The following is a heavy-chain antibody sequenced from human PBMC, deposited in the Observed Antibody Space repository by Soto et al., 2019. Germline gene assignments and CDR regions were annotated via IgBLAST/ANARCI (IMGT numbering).Heavy chain of an antibody. Sequence: PSETLSLTCAVYGGSFSGYYWSWIRQPPGKGLEWIGEINHSGSTNYNPFLKSRVTISVDTSKNQFSLKLSSVTAADTAVYYCARSGSRYCSGGSCYSLYWGQGTLVTVSS. CDR3: ARSGSRYCSGGSCYSLY. CDR2: INHSGST. CDR1: GGSFSGYY. D-gene: IGHD2-15*01. J-gene: IGHJ4*02. V-gene: IGHV4-34*01.